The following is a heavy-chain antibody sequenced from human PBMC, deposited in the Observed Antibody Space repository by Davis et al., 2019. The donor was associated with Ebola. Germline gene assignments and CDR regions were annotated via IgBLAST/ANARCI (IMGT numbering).Heavy chain of an antibody. Sequence: PSETLSLTCTVSGGSISSSSYYWGWIRQPPGKGLEWIGSIYYSGSTYYNPSLKSRVTISVDTSKNQFSLKLSSVTAADTAVYYCAREASCYGPGCWFDPWGQGTLVTVSS. CDR2: IYYSGST. D-gene: IGHD2-2*01. J-gene: IGHJ5*02. CDR1: GGSISSSSYY. V-gene: IGHV4-39*02. CDR3: AREASCYGPGCWFDP.